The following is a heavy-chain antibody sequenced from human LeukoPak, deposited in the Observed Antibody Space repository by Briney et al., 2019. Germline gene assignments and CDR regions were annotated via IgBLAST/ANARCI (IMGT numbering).Heavy chain of an antibody. CDR3: ARCCYDFWSGYYYYYYMDV. J-gene: IGHJ6*03. CDR2: IHHTGHI. V-gene: IGHV4-34*01. D-gene: IGHD3-3*01. Sequence: SETLSLTCAVYGGSFSNYFWNWIRQPPGKGLEWIAEIHHTGHINYNPSLKSRVTISVDTSKNQFSLKLSSVTAADTAVYYCARCCYDFWSGYYYYYYMDVWGKGTTVTVSS. CDR1: GGSFSNYF.